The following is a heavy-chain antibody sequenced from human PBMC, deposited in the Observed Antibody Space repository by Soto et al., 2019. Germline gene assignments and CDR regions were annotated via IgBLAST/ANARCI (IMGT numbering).Heavy chain of an antibody. Sequence: SVKVSCKASGFTFTSSAVQWVRQARGQRLEWIGWIVVGSGNTNYAQKFQERVTITRDMSTSTAYMELSSLRSEDTAVYYRAAVADYYGSGSYYNPPTDYWGQGTLVTVSS. CDR1: GFTFTSSA. D-gene: IGHD3-10*01. CDR2: IVVGSGNT. CDR3: AAVADYYGSGSYYNPPTDY. V-gene: IGHV1-58*01. J-gene: IGHJ4*02.